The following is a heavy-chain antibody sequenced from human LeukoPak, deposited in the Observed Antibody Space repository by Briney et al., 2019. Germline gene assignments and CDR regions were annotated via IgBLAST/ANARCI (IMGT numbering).Heavy chain of an antibody. J-gene: IGHJ5*02. CDR1: GYTFTSYG. CDR3: ARDLYSGWYASTLLVGNWFDP. D-gene: IGHD6-19*01. CDR2: ISAYNGNT. V-gene: IGHV1-18*01. Sequence: EASVKVSCKASGYTFTSYGISWVRQAPGQGLEWMGWISAYNGNTNYAQKLQGRVTMTTDTSTSTAYMELRSLRSDDTAVYYCARDLYSGWYASTLLVGNWFDPWGQGTLVTVSS.